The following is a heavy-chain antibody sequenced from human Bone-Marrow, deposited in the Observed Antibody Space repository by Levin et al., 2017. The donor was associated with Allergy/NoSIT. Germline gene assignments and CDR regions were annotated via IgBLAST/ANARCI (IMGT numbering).Heavy chain of an antibody. J-gene: IGHJ6*02. CDR1: GFTFTKYA. CDR3: AKDIGGAAILNSLYYYGMDV. CDR2: IGGGGGIT. V-gene: IGHV3-23*01. D-gene: IGHD3-16*01. Sequence: PGGSLRLSCVASGFTFTKYAMSWVRQSPGKGLEWVSSIGGGGGITYYADSVKGRFTISRDNSNNTLYLQMDSLRVEDTAIFFCAKDIGGAAILNSLYYYGMDVWGQGTTVTVSS.